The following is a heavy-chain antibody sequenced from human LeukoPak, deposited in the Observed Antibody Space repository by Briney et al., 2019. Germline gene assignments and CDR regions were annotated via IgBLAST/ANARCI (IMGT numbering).Heavy chain of an antibody. CDR3: ARSLYNYGPGADY. D-gene: IGHD5-18*01. CDR1: GFTFSSYW. Sequence: GGSLRLSCAASGFTFSSYWMSWVRQAPGKGLEWVANIKQDGSEKYYVDSVKGRFTISRDNAKNSLYLQMNSLRADDTAVYYCARSLYNYGPGADYWGQGTLVTVSS. CDR2: IKQDGSEK. V-gene: IGHV3-7*01. J-gene: IGHJ4*02.